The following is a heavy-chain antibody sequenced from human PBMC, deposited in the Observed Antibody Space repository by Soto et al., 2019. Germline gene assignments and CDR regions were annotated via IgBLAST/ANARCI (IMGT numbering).Heavy chain of an antibody. CDR3: ARDVVTTTTGTGFGH. CDR2: INPKSGGT. V-gene: IGHV1-2*02. D-gene: IGHD4-17*01. Sequence: ASVKVFCKASGYTFIDYYMHWVRQAPGQGLEWMGWINPKSGGTNYAQKFHGRVTMTRDASINTVFMELSRLNSDDAAMYFCARDVVTTTTGTGFGHWGQGTLVTVSS. J-gene: IGHJ4*02. CDR1: GYTFIDYY.